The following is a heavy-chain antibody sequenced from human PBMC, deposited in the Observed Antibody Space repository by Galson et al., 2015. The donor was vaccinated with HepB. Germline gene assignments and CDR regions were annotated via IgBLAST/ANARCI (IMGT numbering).Heavy chain of an antibody. CDR1: GFTFSSYA. CDR2: ISGSGDST. D-gene: IGHD2-2*01. Sequence: SLRLSCAASGFTFSSYAMSWVRQAPGKGLEWVSAISGSGDSTYYADSVKGRFTISRDNSKNTLYLQMNSLRAEDTAVYYCAKPGGDCSSTSCSTRRYYYYYYGMDVWGQGTTVTVSS. CDR3: AKPGGDCSSTSCSTRRYYYYYYGMDV. J-gene: IGHJ6*02. V-gene: IGHV3-23*01.